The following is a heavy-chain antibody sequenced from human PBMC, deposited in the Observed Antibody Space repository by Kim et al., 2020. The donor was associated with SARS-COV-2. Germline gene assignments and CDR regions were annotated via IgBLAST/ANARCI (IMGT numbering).Heavy chain of an antibody. Sequence: SETLSLTCTVSSDSMSSYYWSWIRQLPGKGLEWIGYIFYSGSTNYNPSFMSRLTISWDNSTNQFFLHLTSALDADSAAYYCAGSGGRASWLQFDYWGQGT. CDR2: IFYSGST. J-gene: IGHJ4*02. D-gene: IGHD3-10*01. CDR1: SDSMSSYY. CDR3: AGSGGRASWLQFDY. V-gene: IGHV4-59*03.